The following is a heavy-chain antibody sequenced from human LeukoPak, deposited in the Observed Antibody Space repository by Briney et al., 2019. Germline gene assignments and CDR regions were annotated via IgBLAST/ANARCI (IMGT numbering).Heavy chain of an antibody. J-gene: IGHJ4*02. CDR3: TRGAGWLIDY. D-gene: IGHD3-16*01. CDR1: DDSISDYY. V-gene: IGHV4-59*01. CDR2: FHNSGTS. Sequence: SETLSLTRTVSDDSISDYYRGWIRQPPGKGLEWIGYFHNSGTSTYNPSLKSRVTISADTSKNQFSLRLNSLTTADTAVYYCTRGAGWLIDYWGQGILVTVSS.